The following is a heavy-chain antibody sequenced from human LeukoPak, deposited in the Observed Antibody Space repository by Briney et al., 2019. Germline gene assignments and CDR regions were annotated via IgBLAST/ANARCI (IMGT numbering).Heavy chain of an antibody. D-gene: IGHD5-18*01. CDR1: GFTVSSTY. CDR3: IYGYTLDF. Sequence: GGSLRLSCAASGFTVSSTYMNWVRQAPGKGLEWVSVIYSGGSTNYADSVKGQFTISRDNSKNTLYLQMNSLRAEDTAVYYCIYGYTLDFWGQGTLVTVSS. J-gene: IGHJ4*02. CDR2: IYSGGST. V-gene: IGHV3-53*01.